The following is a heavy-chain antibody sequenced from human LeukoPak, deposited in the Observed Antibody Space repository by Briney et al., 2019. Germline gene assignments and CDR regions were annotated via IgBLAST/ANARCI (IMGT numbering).Heavy chain of an antibody. J-gene: IGHJ4*02. CDR2: ISTYNDNT. CDR1: GYTFTNYG. CDR3: ARDGSYGDYAGY. Sequence: GASVKVSCKTSGYTFTNYGISWVRQAPGQGLEWMGWISTYNDNTNYAQMLQGRVTMTTDTSTTTAYLELRSLRSDDTAVYYCARDGSYGDYAGYWGQGTLVTVSS. D-gene: IGHD4-17*01. V-gene: IGHV1-18*01.